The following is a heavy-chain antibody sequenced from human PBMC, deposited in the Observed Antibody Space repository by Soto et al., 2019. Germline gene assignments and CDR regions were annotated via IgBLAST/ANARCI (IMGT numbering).Heavy chain of an antibody. V-gene: IGHV1-18*01. D-gene: IGHD2-2*02. CDR3: ARDSCSSTSCYIDYYYYGMDV. J-gene: IGHJ6*02. CDR2: ISAYNGNT. CDR1: GYTFTSYG. Sequence: ALVKVSCKASGYTFTSYGISWVRQAPGQGLEWMGWISAYNGNTNYAKKLQGRVTMTTDTSTSTAYMELRSLRSDDTAVYYCARDSCSSTSCYIDYYYYGMDVWGQGTTVTVSS.